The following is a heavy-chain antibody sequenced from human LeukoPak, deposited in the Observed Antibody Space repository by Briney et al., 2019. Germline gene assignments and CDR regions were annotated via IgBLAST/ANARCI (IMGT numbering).Heavy chain of an antibody. Sequence: SETLSLTCAVYGGSFSGYYWSWIRQPPGKGLEWIGEINHSGSTNYNPSLKSRVTISVDTSKNQFSLKLSSVTAADTTVYYCARFARYYYGSGSPNWFDPWGQGTLVTVSS. CDR1: GGSFSGYY. D-gene: IGHD3-10*01. CDR2: INHSGST. J-gene: IGHJ5*02. CDR3: ARFARYYYGSGSPNWFDP. V-gene: IGHV4-34*01.